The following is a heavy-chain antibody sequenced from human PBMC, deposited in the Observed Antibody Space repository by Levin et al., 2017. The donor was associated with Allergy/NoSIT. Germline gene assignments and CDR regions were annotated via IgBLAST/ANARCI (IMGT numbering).Heavy chain of an antibody. V-gene: IGHV3-23*01. CDR3: AKDGRGGYYSGMPY. CDR2: IGASGDLT. CDR1: GFIFGDYA. J-gene: IGHJ4*02. D-gene: IGHD3-22*01. Sequence: ETLSLTCAGSGFIFGDYAISWVRQAPGKGLQWVAGIGASGDLTYYADSVKGRFTISRDNFQKTLYLQMNSLRADDTAVYYCAKDGRGGYYSGMPYWGQGTLVTVSS.